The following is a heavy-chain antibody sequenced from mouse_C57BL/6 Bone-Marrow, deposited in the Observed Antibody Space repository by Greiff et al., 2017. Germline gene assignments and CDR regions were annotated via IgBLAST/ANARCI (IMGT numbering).Heavy chain of an antibody. D-gene: IGHD2-1*01. CDR2: IDPADGET. CDR1: GYNIKDYY. CDR3: ARHGNYGGFFDY. Sequence: VQLQQSGAELVKPGASVKLSCTASGYNIKDYYMHWVKQRTEQGLEWIGRIDPADGETKYAPQFQGKATITADTSSNTAYLQLSSLTSEDTAVYYCARHGNYGGFFDYGGQGTTLTVSS. J-gene: IGHJ2*01. V-gene: IGHV14-2*01.